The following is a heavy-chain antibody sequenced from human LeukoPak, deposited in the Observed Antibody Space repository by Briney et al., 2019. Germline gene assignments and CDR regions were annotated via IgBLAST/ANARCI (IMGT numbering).Heavy chain of an antibody. D-gene: IGHD3-3*01. J-gene: IGHJ3*02. V-gene: IGHV3-7*01. CDR1: GFTFNTHW. Sequence: GESLRLSCAASGFTFNTHWMTWVRQAPGKGLEWVANIKEDGSEKNYVDSVKGRFTISRDNAKNSLYLQMNSLRIEDTAVYYCARGEGHYDFWSGYLGSENGAFDIWGQGTMVTVSS. CDR2: IKEDGSEK. CDR3: ARGEGHYDFWSGYLGSENGAFDI.